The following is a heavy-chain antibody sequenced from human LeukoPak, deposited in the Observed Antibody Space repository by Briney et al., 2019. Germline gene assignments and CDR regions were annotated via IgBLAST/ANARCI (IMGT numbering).Heavy chain of an antibody. D-gene: IGHD5-18*01. Sequence: ASVKVSCKASGYTFTSYYMHWVRQAPGQGLEWMGIINPSGGSTSYAQKFQGRVTMTRDMSTSTVYMELSSLRSEDTAVHYCAREGPRGYSYERIYYFDYWGQGTLVTVSS. CDR3: AREGPRGYSYERIYYFDY. CDR1: GYTFTSYY. J-gene: IGHJ4*02. CDR2: INPSGGST. V-gene: IGHV1-46*01.